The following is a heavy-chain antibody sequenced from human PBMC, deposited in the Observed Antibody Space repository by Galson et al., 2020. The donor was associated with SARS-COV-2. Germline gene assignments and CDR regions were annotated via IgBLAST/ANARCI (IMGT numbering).Heavy chain of an antibody. Sequence: SVKVSCKASGFTFTSSAVQWVRQARGQRLEWIGWIVVGSGNTNYAQKFQERVTITRDMSTSTAYMELSSLRSEDTAVYYCAADYYGSGSYDLWGQGTLVTVSS. D-gene: IGHD3-10*01. V-gene: IGHV1-58*01. CDR1: GFTFTSSA. J-gene: IGHJ4*02. CDR3: AADYYGSGSYDL. CDR2: IVVGSGNT.